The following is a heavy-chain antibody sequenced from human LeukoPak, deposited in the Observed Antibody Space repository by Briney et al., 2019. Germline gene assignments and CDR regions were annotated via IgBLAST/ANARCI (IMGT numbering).Heavy chain of an antibody. V-gene: IGHV3-23*01. CDR1: GFTFSSSA. J-gene: IGHJ4*02. CDR3: ATAVAGKPLYFDY. Sequence: PGGSLTLSCAASGFTFSSSAMSRVRQAPGKVLEWVSAISGSGGSTYYADSVKGRFTISRDNSKNTLYLQMNSLRAEDAAVYYCATAVAGKPLYFDYWGQGTLVTVSS. D-gene: IGHD6-19*01. CDR2: ISGSGGST.